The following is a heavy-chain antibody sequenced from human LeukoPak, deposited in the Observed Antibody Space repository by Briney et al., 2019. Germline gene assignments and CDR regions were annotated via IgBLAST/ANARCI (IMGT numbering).Heavy chain of an antibody. CDR2: INPNSGGT. J-gene: IGHJ6*02. CDR1: GYTFTGYY. Sequence: ASVKVSCKASGYTFTGYYMHWVRQAPGQGLEWMGWINPNSGGTNYAQKFQGRVTMTRDTSISTAYMELSRLRSDDTAVYYCARDLDRSSTSCYTSDYYYYYGMDVWGQGTTVTVSS. V-gene: IGHV1-2*02. CDR3: ARDLDRSSTSCYTSDYYYYYGMDV. D-gene: IGHD2-2*02.